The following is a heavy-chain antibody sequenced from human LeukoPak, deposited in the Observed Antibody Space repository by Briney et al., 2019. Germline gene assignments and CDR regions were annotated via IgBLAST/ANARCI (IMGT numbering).Heavy chain of an antibody. CDR3: ARRRYYGSGSYYAQGQKNNWFDP. Sequence: PSETLSLTCTVSGGSISSSSYYWGWIRQPPGKGLEWIGGIYYSGSTYYNPSLKSRVTISVDTSKNQFSLKLSSVTAADTAVYYCARRRYYGSGSYYAQGQKNNWFDPWGQGTLVTVSS. V-gene: IGHV4-39*01. CDR2: IYYSGST. CDR1: GGSISSSSYY. D-gene: IGHD3-10*01. J-gene: IGHJ5*02.